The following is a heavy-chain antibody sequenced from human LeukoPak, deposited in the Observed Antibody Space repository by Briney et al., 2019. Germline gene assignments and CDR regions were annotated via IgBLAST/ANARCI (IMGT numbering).Heavy chain of an antibody. V-gene: IGHV3-23*01. J-gene: IGHJ4*02. Sequence: GGSLRLSCAASGFTFNNYAMSWVRRAPGGGLEWVSGIRDSVGGTYYAGSVKGRFTISRDISKNTLYLQMNSLRAEDTAVYYCAKGTTYYFDNSGYRYFDYWGQGTLVTVSS. CDR3: AKGTTYYFDNSGYRYFDY. D-gene: IGHD3-22*01. CDR1: GFTFNNYA. CDR2: IRDSVGGT.